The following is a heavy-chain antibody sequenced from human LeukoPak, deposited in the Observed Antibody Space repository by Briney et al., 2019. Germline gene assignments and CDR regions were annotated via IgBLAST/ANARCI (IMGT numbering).Heavy chain of an antibody. CDR3: ARDPTASGWSGYLDY. V-gene: IGHV3-30-3*01. CDR2: ISYDGSNK. J-gene: IGHJ4*02. Sequence: GGSLRLSCAASGFTFSSYAMHWIRQAPGKGLEWVALISYDGSNKHYAESVKGRFTISRDNSKDTVYLQMNRLRTEDTAVYYCARDPTASGWSGYLDYWGQGTLVTVSS. D-gene: IGHD6-19*01. CDR1: GFTFSSYA.